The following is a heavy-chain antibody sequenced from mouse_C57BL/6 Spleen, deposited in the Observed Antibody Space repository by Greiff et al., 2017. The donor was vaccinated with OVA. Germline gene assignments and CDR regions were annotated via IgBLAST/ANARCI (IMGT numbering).Heavy chain of an antibody. V-gene: IGHV3-6*01. CDR2: ISYDGSN. D-gene: IGHD1-2*01. Sequence: ESGPGLVKPSQSLSLTCSVTGYSITSGYYWNWIRQFPGNKLEWMGYISYDGSNNYNPSLKNRISITRDTSKNQFFLKLNSVTTEDTATYYCARGGYGDWYFDVWGTGTTVTVSS. CDR3: ARGGYGDWYFDV. CDR1: GYSITSGYY. J-gene: IGHJ1*03.